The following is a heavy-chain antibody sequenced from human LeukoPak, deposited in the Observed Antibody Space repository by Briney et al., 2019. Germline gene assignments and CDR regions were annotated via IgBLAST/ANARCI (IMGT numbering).Heavy chain of an antibody. CDR2: MYYSGST. V-gene: IGHV4-39*01. CDR1: GGSISSSDSY. D-gene: IGHD2-2*02. Sequence: SETLSLTCTVSGGSISSSDSYWGWIRQPPRKGLEWIGRMYYSGSTYYNPPLKSRVTISVDTSKNQFSLKLNSVTAADTAVYYCARHPPRDCSSSSCYKRWFDPWGQGTLVTVSS. CDR3: ARHPPRDCSSSSCYKRWFDP. J-gene: IGHJ5*02.